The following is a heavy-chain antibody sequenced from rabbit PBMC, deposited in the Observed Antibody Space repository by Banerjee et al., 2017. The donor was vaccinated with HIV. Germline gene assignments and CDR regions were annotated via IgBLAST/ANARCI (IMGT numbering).Heavy chain of an antibody. CDR3: ARDLAGVIGWNFNL. J-gene: IGHJ4*01. CDR1: GFSFSSSYY. Sequence: QSLEESGGDLVKPGASLTLTCTASGFSFSSSYYMCWVRQAPGKGLEWIGCIYGGSVVITFYASWAKGRFTISKTSSTTVTLQMTSLTAADTATYFCARDLAGVIGWNFNLWGQGTLVTVS. D-gene: IGHD4-1*01. CDR2: IYGGSVVIT. V-gene: IGHV1S40*01.